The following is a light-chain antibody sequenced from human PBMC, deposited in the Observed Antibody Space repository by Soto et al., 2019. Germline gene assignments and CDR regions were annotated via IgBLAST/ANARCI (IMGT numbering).Light chain of an antibody. CDR2: DAS. J-gene: IGKJ3*01. V-gene: IGKV3-15*01. CDR1: QTVSTN. Sequence: IVMTQSPAALSVSPGERATLSCRASQTVSTNLAWYQQKPGQPPRLLIYDASTRATGIPARFSGSGSGTEFTLTISSLQSEDFAVYYCQQYHNWPPFTFGPGTKVDIK. CDR3: QQYHNWPPFT.